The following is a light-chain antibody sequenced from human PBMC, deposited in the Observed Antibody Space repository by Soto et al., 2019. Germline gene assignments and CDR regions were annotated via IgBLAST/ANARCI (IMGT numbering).Light chain of an antibody. CDR3: SSYAGKNSLV. J-gene: IGLJ1*01. Sequence: QSVRTQPPSASGSPGQAVIISCTGTSGDIGFYNYVSWYQHHPGRAPKLIIYDVNKRPSGVPHRFSGSKSGDSASLTVSGLQPEDEADYYCSSYAGKNSLVFGTGTKVTVL. CDR1: SGDIGFYNY. CDR2: DVN. V-gene: IGLV2-8*01.